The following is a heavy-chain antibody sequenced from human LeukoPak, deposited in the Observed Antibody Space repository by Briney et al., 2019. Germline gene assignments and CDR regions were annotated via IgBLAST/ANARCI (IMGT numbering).Heavy chain of an antibody. D-gene: IGHD4-17*01. V-gene: IGHV3-21*01. Sequence: GGSLRLSCAASGFTFSSYSMNWVRQAPGKGLEWVSSISSSSSYIYYADSVKGRFTISRDNAKNSLYLQMNSLRAEDTAVYYCARVNPHYGDYGAFDIWGQGTMVTVSS. CDR1: GFTFSSYS. CDR2: ISSSSSYI. J-gene: IGHJ3*02. CDR3: ARVNPHYGDYGAFDI.